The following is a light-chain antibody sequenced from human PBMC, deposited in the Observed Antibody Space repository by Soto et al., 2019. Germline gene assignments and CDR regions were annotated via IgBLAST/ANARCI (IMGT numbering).Light chain of an antibody. J-gene: IGLJ2*01. CDR2: GTS. Sequence: VVTQEPSLTVSPGGPVTLTCASSTGAVTSGYYPNWFQQKPGQAPRTLIYGTSIKHSWTPARFSGSLLGGKAALTLSGVRPEDEAEYYCLLYYGGALVFGGGTKLTVL. CDR3: LLYYGGALV. CDR1: TGAVTSGYY. V-gene: IGLV7-43*01.